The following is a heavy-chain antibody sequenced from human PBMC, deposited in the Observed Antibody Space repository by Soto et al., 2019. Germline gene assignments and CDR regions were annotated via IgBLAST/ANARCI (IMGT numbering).Heavy chain of an antibody. J-gene: IGHJ4*02. V-gene: IGHV4-59*11. Sequence: SETLSLTCAVSGGSITGHYWIWIRQPPGKRLEWIGYIFYSGSTNYNPSLKSRVTISVDTSKNHFSLKLSSVTAADTALYYCARVGSSGWSPDYWGQGTLVTVSS. CDR1: GGSITGHY. CDR3: ARVGSSGWSPDY. CDR2: IFYSGST. D-gene: IGHD6-19*01.